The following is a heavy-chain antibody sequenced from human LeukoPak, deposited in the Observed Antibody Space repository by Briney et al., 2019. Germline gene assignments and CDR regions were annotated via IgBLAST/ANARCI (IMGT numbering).Heavy chain of an antibody. V-gene: IGHV3-21*01. CDR3: AKDSVRKSIVGPTTRGVNDY. CDR2: ISSSSSYI. CDR1: GFTFSSYS. J-gene: IGHJ4*02. Sequence: GSLRLSCAASGFTFSSYSMNWVRQAPGKGLEWVSSISSSSSYIYYADSVKGRFTISRDNAKNSLYLQMNSLRPEDTAVYYCAKDSVRKSIVGPTTRGVNDYWGQGTLVTVSP. D-gene: IGHD1-26*01.